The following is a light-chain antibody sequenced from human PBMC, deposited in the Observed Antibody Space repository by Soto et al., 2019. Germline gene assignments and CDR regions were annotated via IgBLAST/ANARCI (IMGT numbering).Light chain of an antibody. CDR1: SSDVGGYKY. V-gene: IGLV2-8*01. J-gene: IGLJ3*02. CDR2: EVS. Sequence: QSALTQPPSASGSPGQSVTISCTGTSSDVGGYKYVSWYQQHPGKAPKLMIFEVSRRPSGVPDRFSGSKSGNTASLTVSGRQAEDEADYYCSSYAGRNTWVFGGGTKLTVL. CDR3: SSYAGRNTWV.